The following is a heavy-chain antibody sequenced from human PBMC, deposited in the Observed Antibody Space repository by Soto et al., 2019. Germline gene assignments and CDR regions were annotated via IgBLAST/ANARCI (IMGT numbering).Heavy chain of an antibody. V-gene: IGHV3-21*01. CDR2: ISSSSSYI. CDR3: AREASSYYYDSSGYYYVV. D-gene: IGHD3-22*01. Sequence: EVQLVESGGGLVKPGGSLRLSCAASGFTFSSYSMNWVRQAPGKGLEWVSSISSSSSYIYYADSVKGRFTISRDNAKNSLYLQMNSLRAEDTAVYYCAREASSYYYDSSGYYYVVWGQGTLVTVSS. J-gene: IGHJ4*02. CDR1: GFTFSSYS.